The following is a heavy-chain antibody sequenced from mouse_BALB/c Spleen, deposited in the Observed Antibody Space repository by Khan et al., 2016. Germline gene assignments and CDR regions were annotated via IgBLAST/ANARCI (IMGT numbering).Heavy chain of an antibody. V-gene: IGHV14-3*02. CDR1: GFNIKDTY. CDR3: ARSPYDYGVGCAY. J-gene: IGHJ3*01. Sequence: VQLQQPGAELVKPGASVKLSCTASGFNIKDTYMHWVKQRPEQGLEWIGRIDPANGNTKYDPKFQGKATITADTSSNTAYLQLRSLTSEDTAVFYCARSPYDYGVGCAYWGQGTLVTVSA. CDR2: IDPANGNT. D-gene: IGHD2-4*01.